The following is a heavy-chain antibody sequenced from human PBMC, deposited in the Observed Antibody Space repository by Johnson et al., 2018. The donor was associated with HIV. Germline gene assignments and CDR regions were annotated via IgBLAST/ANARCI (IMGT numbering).Heavy chain of an antibody. V-gene: IGHV3-66*02. CDR3: ARDRGYYDSSGGDAFDI. CDR1: GFTVSSNY. CDR2: IYSGGST. Sequence: VLLVESGGGLVQSGGSLRLACVASGFTVSSNYMSWVRQAPGKGLEWVAVIYSGGSTYYADSVKGRFTISRDNSKNTLYRQMNSLRAEDTALYYCARDRGYYDSSGGDAFDIWGQGTMVTVSS. D-gene: IGHD3-22*01. J-gene: IGHJ3*02.